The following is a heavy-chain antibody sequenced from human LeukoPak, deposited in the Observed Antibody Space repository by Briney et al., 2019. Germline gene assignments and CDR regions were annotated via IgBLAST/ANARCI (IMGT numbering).Heavy chain of an antibody. Sequence: PGGSLRLSCAASRFTFSSYGMSWVRQAPGKGLEWVSAISGSGGSTYYADSVKGRFTISRDNSNNTLYLQMNSLRAEDTAVYYCAKGAGVVGATFDYWGQGTLVTVSS. V-gene: IGHV3-23*01. J-gene: IGHJ4*02. CDR2: ISGSGGST. CDR1: RFTFSSYG. CDR3: AKGAGVVGATFDY. D-gene: IGHD1-26*01.